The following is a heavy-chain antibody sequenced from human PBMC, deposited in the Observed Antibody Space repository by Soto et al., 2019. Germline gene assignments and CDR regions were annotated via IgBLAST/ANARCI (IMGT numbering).Heavy chain of an antibody. J-gene: IGHJ4*02. Sequence: GGSLRLSCVASGFTFSTYGMNWVRQAPGKGLEWVAYISSSISTTSYADSVKGRFTVSRDVALYLQMNSLGAEDTAVYYCARNTYYYDSSGYYQFDYWGQGTLVSVSS. V-gene: IGHV3-48*01. CDR1: GFTFSTYG. D-gene: IGHD3-22*01. CDR3: ARNTYYYDSSGYYQFDY. CDR2: ISSSISTT.